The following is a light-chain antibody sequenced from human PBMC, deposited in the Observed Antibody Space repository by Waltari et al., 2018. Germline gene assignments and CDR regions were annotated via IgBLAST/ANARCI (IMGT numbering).Light chain of an antibody. J-gene: IGLJ2*01. Sequence: QSVLTQPPSASGAPGQSVTISCSGSSSNIGSNYVYWYQQLPGTAPKLLIYYSNQRPSGVPDRFSGSKSGTSASLAITSLRSEEEADYYCAAWENSLSSGLFGGGTRLTVL. CDR1: SSNIGSNY. V-gene: IGLV1-47*02. CDR2: YSN. CDR3: AAWENSLSSGL.